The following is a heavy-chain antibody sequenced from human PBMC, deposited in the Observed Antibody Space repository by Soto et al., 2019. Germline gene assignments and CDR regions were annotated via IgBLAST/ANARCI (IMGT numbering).Heavy chain of an antibody. Sequence: SETLSLTCTVSGGSINDFYWSWIRQPPGKGLEWIGYIYYSGSTDYNPSLKGRVTISVDTSKNQFSLKLRSVTAADTAVYYRARVGGVAARTFDYWGQGTLVTV. J-gene: IGHJ4*02. CDR2: IYYSGST. CDR3: ARVGGVAARTFDY. CDR1: GGSINDFY. D-gene: IGHD6-6*01. V-gene: IGHV4-59*01.